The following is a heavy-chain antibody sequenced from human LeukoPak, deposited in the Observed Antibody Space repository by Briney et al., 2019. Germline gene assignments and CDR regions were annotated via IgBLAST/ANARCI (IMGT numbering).Heavy chain of an antibody. CDR3: AKRPATVTTPGYYMDV. J-gene: IGHJ6*03. V-gene: IGHV3-30*18. CDR1: GFPFSSYS. Sequence: PGRSLRLSCAASGFPFSSYSTHWVRQAPGKGLEWVAVVLYDGSMKYYADSVKGRFTISRDNSKNTLYLQMNSLRAEDTAVYYCAKRPATVTTPGYYMDVWGKGTTVTVSS. CDR2: VLYDGSMK. D-gene: IGHD4-17*01.